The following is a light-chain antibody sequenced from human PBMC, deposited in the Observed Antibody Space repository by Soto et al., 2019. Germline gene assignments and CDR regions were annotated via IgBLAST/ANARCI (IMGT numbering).Light chain of an antibody. V-gene: IGKV3-15*01. CDR1: QSVSSK. CDR2: GAS. CDR3: QQYNNWPPIT. J-gene: IGKJ5*01. Sequence: EIVLTQSPGTPSLSPWERATLSCRASQSVSSKLAWYQQKPGQAPRLLIYGASTRATGIPARFSGSGSGPEFTLTISSLQSEDFAVYYCQQYNNWPPITFGQGTRLEIK.